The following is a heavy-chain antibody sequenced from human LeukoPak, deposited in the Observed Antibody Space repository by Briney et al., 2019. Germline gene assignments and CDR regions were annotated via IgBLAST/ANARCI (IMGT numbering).Heavy chain of an antibody. Sequence: PGRSLRLSCAASGFTFSSYGMHWVRQAPGKGLEWVAVISYDGSNKYYADSVKGRFTISRDNSKNTLYLQMNSLRAEDTAVYYCAKDIYAGSSEEDVTPDYWGQGTLVTVSS. CDR2: ISYDGSNK. CDR1: GFTFSSYG. CDR3: AKDIYAGSSEEDVTPDY. V-gene: IGHV3-30*18. D-gene: IGHD6-19*01. J-gene: IGHJ4*02.